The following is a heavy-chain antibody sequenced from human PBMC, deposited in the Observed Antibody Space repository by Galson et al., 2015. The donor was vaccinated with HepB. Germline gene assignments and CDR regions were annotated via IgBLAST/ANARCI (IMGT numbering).Heavy chain of an antibody. CDR1: GYTFTCYG. J-gene: IGHJ3*02. CDR3: ARGLGWGYCSSTSCYRGDAFDI. V-gene: IGHV1-18*04. CDR2: ISAYNGNT. D-gene: IGHD2-2*01. Sequence: SCKASGYTFTCYGISWVRQAPGQGLEWMGWISAYNGNTNYAQKLQGRVTMTTDTSTSTAYMELRSLRSDDTAVYHCARGLGWGYCSSTSCYRGDAFDIWGQGTMVTVSS.